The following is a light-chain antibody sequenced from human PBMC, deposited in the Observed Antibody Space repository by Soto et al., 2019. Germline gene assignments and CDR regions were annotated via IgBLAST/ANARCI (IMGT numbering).Light chain of an antibody. CDR2: EVS. J-gene: IGLJ3*02. CDR3: SSYAGSNNPWV. V-gene: IGLV2-8*01. Sequence: QSALTQPPSASGSPGQSVTISCTGTSSDVGVYNYVSWYQQHPGKAPKLMIYEVSERPSGVPDRFSGSKSGNTASLTVSGLQAEDEADYYCSSYAGSNNPWVFGGGTQLTVL. CDR1: SSDVGVYNY.